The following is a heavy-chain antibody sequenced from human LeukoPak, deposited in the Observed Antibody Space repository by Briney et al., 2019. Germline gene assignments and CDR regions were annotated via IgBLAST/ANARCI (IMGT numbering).Heavy chain of an antibody. Sequence: GASVKVSCKASGYTFTSYAMHWVRQAPGQRLEWMGWINAGNGNTKYSQKFQGRVTITRDTSASTAHMELSSLRSEDTAVYYCARISSAMPNDAFDIWGQGTMVTVSS. D-gene: IGHD2-2*01. CDR3: ARISSAMPNDAFDI. J-gene: IGHJ3*02. V-gene: IGHV1-3*01. CDR1: GYTFTSYA. CDR2: INAGNGNT.